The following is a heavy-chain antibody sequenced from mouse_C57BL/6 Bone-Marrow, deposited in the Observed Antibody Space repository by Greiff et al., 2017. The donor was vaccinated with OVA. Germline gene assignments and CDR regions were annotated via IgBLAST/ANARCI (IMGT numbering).Heavy chain of an antibody. CDR3: ARQDYYSTPFAY. J-gene: IGHJ3*01. CDR1: GFTFSDYG. D-gene: IGHD2-5*01. V-gene: IGHV5-15*01. Sequence: EVQLVESGGGLVQPGGSLKLSCAASGFTFSDYGMAWVRQAPRKGPEWVAFISNLAYSIYYADTVTGRFTISRENAKNTLYLEMSSLRSEDTAMYYCARQDYYSTPFAYWGQGTLVTVSA. CDR2: ISNLAYSI.